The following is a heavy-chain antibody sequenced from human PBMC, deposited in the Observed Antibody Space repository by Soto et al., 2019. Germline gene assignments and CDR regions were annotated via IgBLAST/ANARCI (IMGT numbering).Heavy chain of an antibody. CDR3: ARAYDFWSGYSNWFDP. CDR2: ISAYNGDT. V-gene: IGHV1-18*01. CDR1: GYTFTSYG. D-gene: IGHD3-3*01. Sequence: GASVKVSCKASGYTFTSYGVSWVRQAPGQGLEWMGWISAYNGDTNYAQKLQGRVTMTTDTSTSTAYMELRSLRSDDTAVYYCARAYDFWSGYSNWFDPWGQGNLVTSPQ. J-gene: IGHJ5*02.